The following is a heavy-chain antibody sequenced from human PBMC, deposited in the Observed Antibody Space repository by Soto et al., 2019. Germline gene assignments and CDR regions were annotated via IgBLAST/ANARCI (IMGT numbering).Heavy chain of an antibody. Sequence: SETLSLTCTVSGGSISSGDYYWSWIRQPPGEGLEWIGYIYYSGSTYYNPSLKSRVTISVDTSKNQFSLKLSSVTAADTAVYYCAREIVVVPAALGWFDPWGQGTLVTVSS. V-gene: IGHV4-30-4*01. CDR3: AREIVVVPAALGWFDP. D-gene: IGHD2-2*01. CDR2: IYYSGST. J-gene: IGHJ5*02. CDR1: GGSISSGDYY.